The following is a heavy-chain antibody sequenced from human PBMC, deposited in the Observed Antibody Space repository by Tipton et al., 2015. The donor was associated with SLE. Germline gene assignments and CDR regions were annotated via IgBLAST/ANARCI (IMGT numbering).Heavy chain of an antibody. V-gene: IGHV4-59*01. Sequence: TLSLTCTVSGGSISSYYWNWFRQPPGKGLEWIGYIYYSGSTNYNPSLKSRVTISVDRSQNQFSLRLSSVSAADTAVYYCASDYSNSDYSYYYRDVWGKGTTVTVSS. J-gene: IGHJ6*03. CDR3: ASDYSNSDYSYYYRDV. D-gene: IGHD4-11*01. CDR1: GGSISSYY. CDR2: IYYSGST.